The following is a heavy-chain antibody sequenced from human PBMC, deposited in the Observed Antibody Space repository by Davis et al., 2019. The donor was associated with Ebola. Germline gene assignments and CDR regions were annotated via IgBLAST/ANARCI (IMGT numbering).Heavy chain of an antibody. D-gene: IGHD2-2*01. Sequence: PSETLSLTCAVSGGSISSSNWWSWVRQPPGKGLEWIGEIYHSGSTNYNPSLKSRVTISVDKSKNQFSLKLSSVTAADTAVYYCARDSSTSCYQCDGYYYYMDVWGKGTTVTVSS. CDR3: ARDSSTSCYQCDGYYYYMDV. CDR1: GGSISSSNW. V-gene: IGHV4-4*02. CDR2: IYHSGST. J-gene: IGHJ6*03.